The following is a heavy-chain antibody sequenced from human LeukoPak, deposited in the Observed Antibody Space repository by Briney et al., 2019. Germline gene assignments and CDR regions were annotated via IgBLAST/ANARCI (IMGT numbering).Heavy chain of an antibody. CDR1: GGSFSGYY. CDR3: ARSRGATDY. Sequence: PSETLSLTCAVYGGSFSGYYWSWIRPPPGKGLERIGEINHSGSTNYNPSLKSRVTISVDTSKNQFSLKLSSVTAADTAVYYCARSRGATDYWGQGTLVTVSS. V-gene: IGHV4-34*01. J-gene: IGHJ4*02. CDR2: INHSGST. D-gene: IGHD1-26*01.